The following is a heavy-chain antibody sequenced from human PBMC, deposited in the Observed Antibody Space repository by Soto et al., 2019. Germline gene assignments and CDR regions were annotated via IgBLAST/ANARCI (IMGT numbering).Heavy chain of an antibody. D-gene: IGHD5-18*01. CDR1: GGTFSSYT. Sequence: QVQLVQSGAEVKKPGSSVKVSCKASGGTFSSYTISWVRQAPGQGLEWMGRIIPILGIANYAQKFQGRVTITADKSTSTAYMELSSLRSEDTAVYYCSRTWIQLSSLAYWGQGTLVTVSS. CDR3: SRTWIQLSSLAY. V-gene: IGHV1-69*02. CDR2: IIPILGIA. J-gene: IGHJ4*02.